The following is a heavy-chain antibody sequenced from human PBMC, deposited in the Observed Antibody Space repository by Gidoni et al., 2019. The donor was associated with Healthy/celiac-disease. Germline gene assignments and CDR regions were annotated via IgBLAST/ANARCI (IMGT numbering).Heavy chain of an antibody. D-gene: IGHD3-22*01. Sequence: QVQLVQSGAEVKKPGASGKVSCKASGYTFTSYAMHWVRQAHGQRLGWMGWINAGNGNTKDSQKFQGRVTITRDTSASTAYMELSRLRSEDTAVYYCARGGGLLDAFDIWGQGTMVTVSS. CDR3: ARGGGLLDAFDI. V-gene: IGHV1-3*01. CDR2: INAGNGNT. CDR1: GYTFTSYA. J-gene: IGHJ3*02.